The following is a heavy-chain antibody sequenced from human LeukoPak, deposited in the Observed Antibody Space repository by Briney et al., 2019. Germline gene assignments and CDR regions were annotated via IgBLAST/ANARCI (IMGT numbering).Heavy chain of an antibody. Sequence: GGSLRLSCTASTFTFSGSEMNWFRQAPGGGLEWVSYISSSGSIIYYVDSVKGRFTICRDNAKKSLYLQMNSLRAEDTAVYYCARDRAMVRGDIYYYMDVWGKGTTVTVSS. CDR1: TFTFSGSE. J-gene: IGHJ6*03. CDR3: ARDRAMVRGDIYYYMDV. CDR2: ISSSGSII. D-gene: IGHD3-10*01. V-gene: IGHV3-48*03.